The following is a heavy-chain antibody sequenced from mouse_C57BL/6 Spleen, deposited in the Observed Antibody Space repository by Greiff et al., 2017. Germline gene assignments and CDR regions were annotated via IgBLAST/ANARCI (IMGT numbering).Heavy chain of an antibody. V-gene: IGHV7-3*01. CDR3: ARYCYYGSREGYYYAMDY. CDR2: IRNKANGYTT. J-gene: IGHJ4*01. D-gene: IGHD1-1*01. CDR1: GFTFTDYY. Sequence: EVMLVESGGGLVQPGGSLSLSCAASGFTFTDYYMSWVRQPPGKALEWLGFIRNKANGYTTEYSASVKGRFTISRDNSQSILYLQMNALRAEDSATYYCARYCYYGSREGYYYAMDYWGQGTSVTVSS.